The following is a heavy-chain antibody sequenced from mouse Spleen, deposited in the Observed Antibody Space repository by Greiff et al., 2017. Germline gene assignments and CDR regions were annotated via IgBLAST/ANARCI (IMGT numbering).Heavy chain of an antibody. CDR3: TRVDYDVDWFAY. V-gene: IGHV1-5*01. CDR2: IYPGNSDT. D-gene: IGHD2-4*01. J-gene: IGHJ3*01. CDR1: GYTFTSYW. Sequence: VQLQQSGTVLARPGASVKMSCKTSGYTFTSYWMHWVKQRPGPGLEWIGAIYPGNSDTSYNQKFKGKAKLTAVTSASTAYMELSSLTNEDSAVYYCTRVDYDVDWFAYWGQGTLVTVSA.